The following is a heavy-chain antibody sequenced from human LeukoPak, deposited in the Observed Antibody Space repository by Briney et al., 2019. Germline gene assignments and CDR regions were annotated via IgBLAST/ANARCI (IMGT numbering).Heavy chain of an antibody. CDR1: GFTFSSYA. CDR2: ITDNGGGT. D-gene: IGHD3-3*01. Sequence: GGSLRLSCAASGFTFSSYAMNWVRQAPGKGLEWVSSITDNGGGTYYADFVVGRFTVSRDNSKNTIYLQMNSLRADDTAVYYCAKEGVSRSLEWVSEYFDYWGQGSLVTVSS. J-gene: IGHJ4*02. CDR3: AKEGVSRSLEWVSEYFDY. V-gene: IGHV3-23*01.